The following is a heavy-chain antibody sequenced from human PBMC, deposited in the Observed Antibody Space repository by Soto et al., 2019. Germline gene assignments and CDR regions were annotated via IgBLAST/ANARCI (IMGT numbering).Heavy chain of an antibody. V-gene: IGHV4-59*01. CDR1: GGSIGHYF. Sequence: QVQLQESGPGLVKPSETLSLTCTVSGGSIGHYFWSWIRQPPGGGLEWIGQVYHTGTTHYNPSLWHRLTMCLDTSNDHLSLSLDCVTAADTAVYYCTTGSHFVPGGGPTPYYVDYWGQGALAIVYS. CDR3: TTGSHFVPGGGPTPYYVDY. D-gene: IGHD1-26*01. CDR2: VYHTGTT. J-gene: IGHJ4*02.